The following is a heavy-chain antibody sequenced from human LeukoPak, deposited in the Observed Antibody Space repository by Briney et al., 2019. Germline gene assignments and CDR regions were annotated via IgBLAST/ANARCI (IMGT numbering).Heavy chain of an antibody. J-gene: IGHJ4*02. CDR2: INTDGSTT. V-gene: IGHV3-74*01. Sequence: GVLRLSCAASGFTFSSYSMNWVRQAPGKGLVWVSRINTDGSTTSYADSVKGRFTISRDNAKNTLYLQMNSLRADDTAVYYCARGEMVQVYWGQGTLVTVSS. CDR3: ARGEMVQVY. CDR1: GFTFSSYS. D-gene: IGHD5-24*01.